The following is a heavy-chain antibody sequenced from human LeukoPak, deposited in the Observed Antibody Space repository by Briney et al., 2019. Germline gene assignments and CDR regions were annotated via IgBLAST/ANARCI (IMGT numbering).Heavy chain of an antibody. CDR3: ATSRGYSYGYLYYYMDV. CDR2: ISGSGDYT. CDR1: GFTFSSYA. V-gene: IGHV3-23*01. D-gene: IGHD5-18*01. J-gene: IGHJ6*03. Sequence: PGGSLRLSCAASGFTFSSYAMSWVRQAPGKGLEWVSGISGSGDYTYYADSVKGRFTISRDNAKNSLYLQMNSLRAEDTAVYYCATSRGYSYGYLYYYMDVWGKGTTVTVSS.